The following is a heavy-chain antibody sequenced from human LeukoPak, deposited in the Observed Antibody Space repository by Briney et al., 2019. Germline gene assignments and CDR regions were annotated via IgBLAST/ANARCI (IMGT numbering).Heavy chain of an antibody. V-gene: IGHV4-59*01. CDR3: VAEKGGTMNY. J-gene: IGHJ4*02. Sequence: KPSETLSLTRTVSGGSISTFYWTWIRQPPGKGLEWIGYMYYSGITKYNPSLKSRVSISVDTSRSQFSLSLSSMTVADTAVYYCVAEKGGTMNYWGQGTLVTVSS. CDR2: MYYSGIT. CDR1: GGSISTFY. D-gene: IGHD2-15*01.